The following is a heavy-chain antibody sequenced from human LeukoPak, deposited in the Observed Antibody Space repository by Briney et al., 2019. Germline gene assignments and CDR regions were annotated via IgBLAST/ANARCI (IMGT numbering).Heavy chain of an antibody. V-gene: IGHV1-2*02. Sequence: ASVTVSCKASGYTFTGYFMHWVRQAPGQGLEWMGWINPNSGGTNYAQKFQGRVTMTRDTSISTAYMELSSLRSDDTAAYYCAREVLAKNYGMDVWGQGTTVTVSS. CDR3: AREVLAKNYGMDV. CDR2: INPNSGGT. J-gene: IGHJ6*02. D-gene: IGHD2-8*02. CDR1: GYTFTGYF.